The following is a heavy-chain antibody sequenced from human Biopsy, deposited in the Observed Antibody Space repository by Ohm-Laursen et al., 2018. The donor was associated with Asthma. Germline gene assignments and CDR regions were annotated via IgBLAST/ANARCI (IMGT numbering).Heavy chain of an antibody. CDR3: ARVQKSPGDRWFDP. Sequence: SLRLSCTASGFTFGDYWMSWVRQVPGKGLEWVANIKHDGSEKNHVDSLKGRFTISRDNAKNSLYLQMNSLRADDTAVYYCARVQKSPGDRWFDPWGQGTLVTVSS. CDR2: IKHDGSEK. D-gene: IGHD7-27*01. CDR1: GFTFGDYW. V-gene: IGHV3-7*03. J-gene: IGHJ5*02.